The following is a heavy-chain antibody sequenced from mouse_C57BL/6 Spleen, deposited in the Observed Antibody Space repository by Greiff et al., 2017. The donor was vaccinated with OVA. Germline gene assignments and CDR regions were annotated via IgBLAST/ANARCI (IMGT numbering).Heavy chain of an antibody. CDR3: ARSVIYYDYDGYFDY. V-gene: IGHV1-20*01. J-gene: IGHJ2*01. CDR1: GYSFTGYF. Sequence: VQLQQSGPELVKPGDSVKISCKASGYSFTGYFMNWVMQSHGKSLEWIGRINPYNGDTFYNQKFKGKATLTVDKSSSTAHMELRSLTSEDSAVYYGARSVIYYDYDGYFDYWGQGTTLTVSS. CDR2: INPYNGDT. D-gene: IGHD2-4*01.